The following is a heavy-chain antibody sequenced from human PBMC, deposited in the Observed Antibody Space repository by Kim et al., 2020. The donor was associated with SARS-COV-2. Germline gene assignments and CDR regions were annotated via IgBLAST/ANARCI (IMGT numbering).Heavy chain of an antibody. V-gene: IGHV3-23*01. Sequence: TYYADSVKGQITISRDHAKNTLYLRINSLRADGTAFYYCARGGQHTYRYDYWGQGTLVTVSS. J-gene: IGHJ4*02. D-gene: IGHD5-18*01. CDR2: T. CDR3: ARGGQHTYRYDY.